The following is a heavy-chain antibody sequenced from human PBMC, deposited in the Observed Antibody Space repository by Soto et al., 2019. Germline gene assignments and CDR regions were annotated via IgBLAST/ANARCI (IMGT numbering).Heavy chain of an antibody. CDR1: GYTFTSYG. CDR2: ISAYNGNT. J-gene: IGHJ4*02. D-gene: IGHD3-22*01. V-gene: IGHV1-18*01. Sequence: ASVKVSCKASGYTFTSYGISWVRQAPGQGLEWMGRISAYNGNTNYAQKLQGRVTITTDTSTSTAYMELSSLRSEDTAVYYCASGAMIVVAPLDYWGQGTLVTVSS. CDR3: ASGAMIVVAPLDY.